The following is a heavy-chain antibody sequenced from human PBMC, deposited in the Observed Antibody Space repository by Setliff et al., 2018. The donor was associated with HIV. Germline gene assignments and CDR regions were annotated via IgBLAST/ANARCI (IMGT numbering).Heavy chain of an antibody. CDR1: GGSISSGSYY. V-gene: IGHV4-61*09. CDR2: IYTSGST. J-gene: IGHJ4*02. D-gene: IGHD5-18*01. CDR3: ARERSRGYTDPPRFDY. Sequence: PSETLSLTCTVSGGSISSGSYYWSWIRQPAGKGLEWIGHIYTSGSTNYNPSLKSRVTISVDTSKNQFSLKLSSVTAADTAVYYCARERSRGYTDPPRFDYWGQGTLVTGSS.